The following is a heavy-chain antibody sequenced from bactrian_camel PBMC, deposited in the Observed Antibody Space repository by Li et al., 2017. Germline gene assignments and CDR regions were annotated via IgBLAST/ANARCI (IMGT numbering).Heavy chain of an antibody. CDR1: GFTFDSD. CDR2: ISTDGTT. CDR3: AADYRYGGSWYDY. J-gene: IGHJ4*01. Sequence: HVQLVESGGGSVQGGGSLRLSCTASGFTFDSDMAWYRQAPGKECERVSSISTDGTTSYASSVKGRFTISRDNAKDTVYLQMNSLKSADTALYYCAADYRYGGSWYDYWGQGTQVTVS. D-gene: IGHD6*01. V-gene: IGHV3S63*01.